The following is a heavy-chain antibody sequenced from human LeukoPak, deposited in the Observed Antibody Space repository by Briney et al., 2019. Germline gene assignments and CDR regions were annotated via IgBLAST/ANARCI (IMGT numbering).Heavy chain of an antibody. CDR1: GYTFTSYY. D-gene: IGHD2-15*01. Sequence: ASVKVSCKASGYTFTSYYMHWVRQAPGQGLEWMGIINPSGGSTSYAQKFQGRVTMTRDTSTSTVYMELSSLRSEDTAVYYCARAPRYCSGGSCSFFDYWGQGTLVTVSS. CDR3: ARAPRYCSGGSCSFFDY. J-gene: IGHJ4*02. CDR2: INPSGGST. V-gene: IGHV1-46*01.